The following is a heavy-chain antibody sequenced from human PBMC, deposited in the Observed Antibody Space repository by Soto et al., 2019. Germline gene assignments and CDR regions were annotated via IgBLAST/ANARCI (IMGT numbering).Heavy chain of an antibody. CDR2: INAGNGNT. Sequence: QVQLVQSGAEVKKPGASVKVSCKASGYTFTSYAMHWVRQAPGQRLEWMGWINAGNGNTKYSQKFQGRVTITRDTSASKAYMELSSLRSEDRAVYYCARVASVAVIDYWGQGTLVTVSS. V-gene: IGHV1-3*01. CDR3: ARVASVAVIDY. D-gene: IGHD6-19*01. J-gene: IGHJ4*02. CDR1: GYTFTSYA.